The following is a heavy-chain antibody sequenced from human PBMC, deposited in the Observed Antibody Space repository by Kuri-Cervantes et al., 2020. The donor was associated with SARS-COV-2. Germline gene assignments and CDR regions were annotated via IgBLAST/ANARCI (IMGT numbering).Heavy chain of an antibody. J-gene: IGHJ4*02. D-gene: IGHD3-3*01. V-gene: IGHV1-69*06. CDR3: ASNIPVGLRFLEWLSHGLHY. Sequence: SVKVSCKASGGTFSSYAISWVRQAPGQGLEWMGGIIPIFGTANYAQKFQGRVTITADKSTSTAYMELSSLRSEDTAVYYCASNIPVGLRFLEWLSHGLHYWGQGTLVTVSS. CDR1: GGTFSSYA. CDR2: IIPIFGTA.